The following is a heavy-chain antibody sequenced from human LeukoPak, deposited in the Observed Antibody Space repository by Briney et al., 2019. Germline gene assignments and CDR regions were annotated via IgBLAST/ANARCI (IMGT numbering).Heavy chain of an antibody. D-gene: IGHD6-19*01. Sequence: SGGSLRLSCAASGFTFSSYSMNWVRQAPGKGLEWVSSISSSSSYIYYADSVKGRFTISRDNAKNSLYLQMNSLRAEDTAVYYCARHPVPGIYNWFDPWGQGTLVTVSS. J-gene: IGHJ5*02. CDR2: ISSSSSYI. V-gene: IGHV3-21*01. CDR3: ARHPVPGIYNWFDP. CDR1: GFTFSSYS.